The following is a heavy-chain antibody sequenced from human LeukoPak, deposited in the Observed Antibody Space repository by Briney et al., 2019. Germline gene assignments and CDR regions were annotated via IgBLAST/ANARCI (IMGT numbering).Heavy chain of an antibody. J-gene: IGHJ4*02. CDR3: ASPSIAVAGTTPHYYFDY. Sequence: SVKVSCKASGGTFSSYAISWVRQATGQGLEWMGGIIPIFGTANYAQKFQGRVTITADESTSTAYMELSSLRSEDTAVYYCASPSIAVAGTTPHYYFDYWGQGTLVTVSS. CDR1: GGTFSSYA. D-gene: IGHD6-19*01. V-gene: IGHV1-69*13. CDR2: IIPIFGTA.